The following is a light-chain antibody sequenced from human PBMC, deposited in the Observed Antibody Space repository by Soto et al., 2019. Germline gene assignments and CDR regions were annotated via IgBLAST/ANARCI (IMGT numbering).Light chain of an antibody. CDR3: QQYSRWPQT. J-gene: IGKJ1*01. Sequence: EIVMTQSPATLSVSPGERATLSCRASQSVSSYLVWYQQKPGQAPRLLIYGASTGATGIPARFSGTGSGTEFTLTISSLQSEDFAVYYCQQYSRWPQTFGQGTKVEMK. CDR1: QSVSSY. V-gene: IGKV3-15*01. CDR2: GAS.